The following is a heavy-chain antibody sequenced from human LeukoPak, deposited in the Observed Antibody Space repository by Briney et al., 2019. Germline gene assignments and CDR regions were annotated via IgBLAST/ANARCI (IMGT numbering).Heavy chain of an antibody. V-gene: IGHV4-39*01. D-gene: IGHD2-15*01. J-gene: IGHJ4*02. CDR3: ARIGYCSGGSCSFGY. CDR1: GGSISSSSYY. Sequence: SETLSLTCTVSGGSISSSSYYWGWIRQPPGKGLEWIGSIYYSGSTDYNPSLKSRVTISVDTSKNQFSLKLSSVTAADAAVYYCARIGYCSGGSCSFGYWGQGTLVTVSS. CDR2: IYYSGST.